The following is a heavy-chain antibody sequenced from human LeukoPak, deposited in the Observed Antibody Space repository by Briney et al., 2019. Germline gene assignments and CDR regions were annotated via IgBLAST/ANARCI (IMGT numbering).Heavy chain of an antibody. CDR1: GFTFSDYS. V-gene: IGHV3-48*01. CDR3: AERFDY. J-gene: IGHJ4*02. Sequence: GGSLRLSCAASGFTFSDYSMNWVRQAPGKGLEWVAYISSSRSTIYYADSVKGRFTISRDNAKNSLYLQMNSLRAEDTAVYYCAERFDYWGQGTLVTVSS. CDR2: ISSSRSTI. D-gene: IGHD6-25*01.